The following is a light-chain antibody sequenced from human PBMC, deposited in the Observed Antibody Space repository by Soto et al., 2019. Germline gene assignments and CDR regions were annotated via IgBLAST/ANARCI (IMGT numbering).Light chain of an antibody. CDR3: QQYHSYPS. Sequence: DTQMTQSPSTLSASVGDRVTITCRASQSINYWLAWYQQKPGKAPKLLIYKASSLEGGVPSRFSGSGSGTDFTLTISSLQPDDSATYYCQQYHSYPSFGQGTKLEIK. V-gene: IGKV1-5*03. J-gene: IGKJ2*01. CDR2: KAS. CDR1: QSINYW.